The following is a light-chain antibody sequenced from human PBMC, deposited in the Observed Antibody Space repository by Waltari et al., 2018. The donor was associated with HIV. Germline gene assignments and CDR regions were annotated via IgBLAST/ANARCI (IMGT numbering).Light chain of an antibody. CDR3: STWDERLNGVV. V-gene: IGLV1-44*01. J-gene: IGLJ2*01. CDR1: TPNIGSST. CDR2: ADA. Sequence: QSVLTQPPSASGAPGQRVTISCSCSTPNIGSSTVNWYQQFSRAAPKLLIYADAQRPSGVPDRFSGSKSGTLASLVISGLQSEDEADYYCSTWDERLNGVVFGGGTRLTVV.